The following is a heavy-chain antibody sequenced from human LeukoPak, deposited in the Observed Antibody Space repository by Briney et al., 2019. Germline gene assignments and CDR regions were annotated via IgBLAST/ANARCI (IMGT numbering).Heavy chain of an antibody. Sequence: SETLSLTCTVSGGSISSYYWSWIRQPPAMGLEWIGYIYYSGSTNYNPSLKSRVTISVDTSKNHFSLKLNSVTAADTAFYYCARGGTYYDYWGQGTLVTVSS. CDR3: ARGGTYYDY. CDR1: GGSISSYY. D-gene: IGHD1-26*01. CDR2: IYYSGST. J-gene: IGHJ4*02. V-gene: IGHV4-59*01.